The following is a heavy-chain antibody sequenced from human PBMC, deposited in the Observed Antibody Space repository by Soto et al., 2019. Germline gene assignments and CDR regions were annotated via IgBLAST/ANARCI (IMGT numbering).Heavy chain of an antibody. D-gene: IGHD5-12*01. V-gene: IGHV4-30-4*01. J-gene: IGHJ5*02. CDR3: ARRHDYNWFDP. Sequence: SETLSLTCTVSGGSISSGDYYWSWIRQPPGKGLEWIGYIYYSGSTYFNPSLKSRVTISVDTSKNQFSLRLSSVTAADTAVYYCARRHDYNWFDPWGQGTLVTVS. CDR1: GGSISSGDYY. CDR2: IYYSGST.